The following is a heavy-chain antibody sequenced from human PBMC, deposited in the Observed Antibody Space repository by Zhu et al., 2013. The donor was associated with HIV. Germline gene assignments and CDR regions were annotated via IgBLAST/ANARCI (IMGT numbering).Heavy chain of an antibody. J-gene: IGHJ4*02. CDR1: GYTFTGYY. D-gene: IGHD5-12*01. V-gene: IGHV1-2*04. Sequence: QVQLVQSGAEVKKPGASVKVSCKASGYTFTGYYMHWVRQAPGQGLEWMGWINPNSGGTNYAQKFQGWVTMTRDTSISTAYMELSRLRSDDTAVYYCARAFRIPRYSGYDCCGYWGQGTLVTVSS. CDR3: ARAFRIPRYSGYDCCGY. CDR2: INPNSGGT.